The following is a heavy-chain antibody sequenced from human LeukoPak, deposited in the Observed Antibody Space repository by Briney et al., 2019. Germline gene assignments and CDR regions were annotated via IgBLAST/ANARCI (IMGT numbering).Heavy chain of an antibody. J-gene: IGHJ1*01. CDR2: ISSSSSTI. CDR1: GFTFSSYS. Sequence: PSGGSLSLSCAASGFTFSSYSMNWVRQAPGKGLEWVSYISSSSSTIYYADSVKGRFTISRDNAKNSLYLQMNSLRAEDTAVYYCARDLDYYDSSGYYWGQGTLVTVSS. V-gene: IGHV3-48*04. D-gene: IGHD3-22*01. CDR3: ARDLDYYDSSGYY.